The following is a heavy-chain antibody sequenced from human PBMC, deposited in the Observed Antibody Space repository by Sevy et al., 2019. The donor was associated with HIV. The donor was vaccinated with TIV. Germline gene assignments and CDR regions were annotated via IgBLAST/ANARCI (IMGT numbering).Heavy chain of an antibody. CDR3: ARDRVAMRGGYYYYYMDV. Sequence: GGSLRLSWAASGFTFSSYGMHWVRQAPGKGLEWVAVIWYDGSNKYYADSVKGRFTISRDNSKNTLYLQMNSLRAEDTAVYYCARDRVAMRGGYYYYYMDVWGKGTTVTVSS. CDR1: GFTFSSYG. D-gene: IGHD2-2*01. V-gene: IGHV3-33*01. J-gene: IGHJ6*03. CDR2: IWYDGSNK.